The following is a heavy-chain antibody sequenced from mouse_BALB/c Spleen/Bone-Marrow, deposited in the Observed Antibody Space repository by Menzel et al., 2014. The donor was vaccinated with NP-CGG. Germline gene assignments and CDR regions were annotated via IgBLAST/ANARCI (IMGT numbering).Heavy chain of an antibody. D-gene: IGHD1-2*01. V-gene: IGHV5-17*02. CDR2: ISGGSSII. CDR1: GFTFSSFG. Sequence: DVMLVESGGGLVQPGGSWRLSCAASGFTFSSFGMHWVRQAPEKGLEWVAYISGGSSIIYYADTVKGRFTISRDNPKNTLFLQMTSLRSEDTAIYYCARKDYFGYAAMDYWGQGTSVTVSS. J-gene: IGHJ4*01. CDR3: ARKDYFGYAAMDY.